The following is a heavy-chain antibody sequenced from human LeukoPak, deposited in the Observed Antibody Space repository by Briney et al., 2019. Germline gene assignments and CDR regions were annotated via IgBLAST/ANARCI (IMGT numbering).Heavy chain of an antibody. V-gene: IGHV3-23*01. D-gene: IGHD3-10*01. Sequence: QPGGSLRLSCAASGFDFSNTAMDWVRQSPGRGLEWVSAISRSGDGTYYADSVKGRFTVSRDNSKNTLYLQMNSLRAEDTAVYYCAKDKERLLWFGELSGDYWGQGTLVTVSS. CDR1: GFDFSNTA. CDR2: ISRSGDGT. CDR3: AKDKERLLWFGELSGDY. J-gene: IGHJ4*02.